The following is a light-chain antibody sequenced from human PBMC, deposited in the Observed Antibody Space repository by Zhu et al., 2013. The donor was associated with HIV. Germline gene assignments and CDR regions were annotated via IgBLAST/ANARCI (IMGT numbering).Light chain of an antibody. CDR3: QQYDNWPPAT. V-gene: IGKV3-15*01. Sequence: EIVMTQSPATLSVSPGERATLSCRTGQSVASNLAWYQQKPGQTPSLLIYGASTRATGVPARFSGSGSGTEFTLTISSLQAEDFAVYYCQQYDNWPPATFGGGTKVEI. CDR1: QSVASN. CDR2: GAS. J-gene: IGKJ4*01.